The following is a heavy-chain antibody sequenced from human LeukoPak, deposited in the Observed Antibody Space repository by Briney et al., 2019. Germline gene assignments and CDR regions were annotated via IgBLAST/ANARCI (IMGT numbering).Heavy chain of an antibody. CDR2: ISSSSSTI. J-gene: IGHJ3*01. CDR1: GFTFSSYS. Sequence: GGSLRLSCAASGFTFSSYSMNWVRQAPGKGLEWVSYISSSSSTIYYADSVEGRFTISRDNSKNTLYLQMNGLRAEDTAVYYCARDLGRSSSYWGQGTMVTVSS. CDR3: ARDLGRSSSY. V-gene: IGHV3-48*01. D-gene: IGHD6-6*01.